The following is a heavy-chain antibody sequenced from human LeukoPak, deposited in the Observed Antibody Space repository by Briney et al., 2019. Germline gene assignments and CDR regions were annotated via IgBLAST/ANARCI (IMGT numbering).Heavy chain of an antibody. J-gene: IGHJ6*03. D-gene: IGHD6-6*01. Sequence: PGGSLRLSCAASGFTFSNYAMTWVRQAPGKELEWVSTFSGSGGGSTYYADSVKGRFTISRDNSKSTLYLQMNSLRAEDTAVYYCAKDMYEYSSSYYYYYYYMDVWGMGTTVTVSS. CDR1: GFTFSNYA. CDR3: AKDMYEYSSSYYYYYYYMDV. CDR2: FSGSGGGST. V-gene: IGHV3-23*01.